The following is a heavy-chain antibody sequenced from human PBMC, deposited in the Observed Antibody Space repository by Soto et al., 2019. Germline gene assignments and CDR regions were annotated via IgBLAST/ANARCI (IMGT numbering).Heavy chain of an antibody. Sequence: QITLKESGPTLVRPTQTLTLTCTVSGFSLDTWGVGVGWIRQPPGKAPEWLALIYWDDDKRYSPSLKNRLTTTKATSKNQVVLTVTNMDPVDTVTYYCARALGSWGSYYFDHWGQGTLVTVSS. J-gene: IGHJ4*02. D-gene: IGHD3-16*01. V-gene: IGHV2-5*02. CDR2: IYWDDDK. CDR1: GFSLDTWGVG. CDR3: ARALGSWGSYYFDH.